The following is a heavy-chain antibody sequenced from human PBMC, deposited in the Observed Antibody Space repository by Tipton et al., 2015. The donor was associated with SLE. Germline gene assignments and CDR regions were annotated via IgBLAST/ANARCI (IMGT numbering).Heavy chain of an antibody. CDR2: MYRDGTT. Sequence: GSLRLSCAASGFTVRSNYMSWVRQPPGKGLEWVSVMYRDGTTYYADFVQGRFTVYRDDSKDTLYLQMYTLKPEDTAVYYCGRALFYGDSPLEVNFALDVWGQGTTVTVS. CDR1: GFTVRSNY. D-gene: IGHD4-17*01. CDR3: GRALFYGDSPLEVNFALDV. V-gene: IGHV3-53*05. J-gene: IGHJ6*02.